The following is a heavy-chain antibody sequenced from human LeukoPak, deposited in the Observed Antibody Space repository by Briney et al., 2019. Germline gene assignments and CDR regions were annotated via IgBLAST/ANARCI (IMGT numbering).Heavy chain of an antibody. Sequence: HAGGSLRLSCAASGFTFSSYAMHWVRQAPGKGLEWVAVISYDGSNKYYADSVKGRFTISRDNSKNTLYLQMNSLRAEDTAVYYCARDRGYSSWGQGTLVTVSS. J-gene: IGHJ5*02. V-gene: IGHV3-30-3*01. CDR3: ARDRGYSS. D-gene: IGHD5-18*01. CDR2: ISYDGSNK. CDR1: GFTFSSYA.